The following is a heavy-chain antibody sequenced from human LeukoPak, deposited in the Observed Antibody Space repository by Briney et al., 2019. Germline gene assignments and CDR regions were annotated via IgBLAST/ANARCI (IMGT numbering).Heavy chain of an antibody. V-gene: IGHV3-20*03. CDR2: INWNGGST. J-gene: IGHJ4*02. Sequence: GGSLRFSFAASGFTFDGYGMSGVRQVPGKGLDWVSGINWNGGSTGYADSVKGRFTISRDNAKNSLYLQMNSLRAEDTALYYCATGDSSGYQLFDYWGQGTLVTVSS. D-gene: IGHD3-22*01. CDR3: ATGDSSGYQLFDY. CDR1: GFTFDGYG.